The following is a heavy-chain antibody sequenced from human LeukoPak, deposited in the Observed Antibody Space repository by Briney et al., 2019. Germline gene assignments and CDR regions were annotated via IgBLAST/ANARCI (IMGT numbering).Heavy chain of an antibody. CDR2: IQYDGSNK. J-gene: IGHJ1*01. CDR1: GFTFSSYG. D-gene: IGHD3-3*01. Sequence: GGSLRLXCAASGFTFSSYGMHWARQAPGKGLEWVALIQYDGSNKYYADSVKGRFTISRDNSKNTLYLRMNSLRAEDTAMYYCVTYYDFLSGYLSKEDFQYWGQGTLVTVSS. V-gene: IGHV3-30*02. CDR3: VTYYDFLSGYLSKEDFQY.